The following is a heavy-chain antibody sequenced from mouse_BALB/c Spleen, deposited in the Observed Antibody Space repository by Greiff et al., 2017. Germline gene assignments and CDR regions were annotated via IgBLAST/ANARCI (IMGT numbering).Heavy chain of an antibody. CDR2: INPYNDGT. J-gene: IGHJ2*01. V-gene: IGHV1-14*01. CDR1: GYTFTSYV. Sequence: EVKLVESGPELVKPGASVKMSCKASGYTFTSYVMHWVKQKPGQGLEWIGYINPYNDGTKYNEKFKGKATLTSDKSSSTAYMELSSLTSEDSAVYYCARYPYYRYDDGDYWGQGTTLTVSS. CDR3: ARYPYYRYDDGDY. D-gene: IGHD2-14*01.